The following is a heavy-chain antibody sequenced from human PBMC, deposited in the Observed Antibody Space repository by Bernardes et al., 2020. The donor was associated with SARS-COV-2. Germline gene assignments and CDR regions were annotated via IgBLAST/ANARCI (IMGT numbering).Heavy chain of an antibody. J-gene: IGHJ4*02. D-gene: IGHD5-18*01. CDR2: ISGSGGST. CDR3: AKGQYSYGYGGYFDY. Sequence: GGSLRLSCAASGFTFRSYAMSWVRQAPGKGLEWVSAISGSGGSTYYADSVKGRFTISRDNSKNTLYLQMNSLRAEDTAVYYCAKGQYSYGYGGYFDYWGQGTLVTVSS. CDR1: GFTFRSYA. V-gene: IGHV3-23*01.